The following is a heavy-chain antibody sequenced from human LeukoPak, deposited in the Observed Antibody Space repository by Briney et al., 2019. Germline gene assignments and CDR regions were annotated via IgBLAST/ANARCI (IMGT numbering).Heavy chain of an antibody. D-gene: IGHD3-3*02. Sequence: GGSLRLSCAASGFTFSTYWMSWVRQAPGKGLELVANIKQDGSEKYYMDSVKGRFTISRDNAKNSLYLQMNSLRAEDTAVYYCASRAHFWSGPGGWGQGNLVTVSS. V-gene: IGHV3-7*01. CDR1: GFTFSTYW. CDR2: IKQDGSEK. J-gene: IGHJ4*02. CDR3: ASRAHFWSGPGG.